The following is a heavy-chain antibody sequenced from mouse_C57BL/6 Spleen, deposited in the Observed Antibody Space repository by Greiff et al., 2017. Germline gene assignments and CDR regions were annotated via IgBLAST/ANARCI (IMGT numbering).Heavy chain of an antibody. V-gene: IGHV1-61*01. CDR3: ARSLRGWYFDV. Sequence: VQLQQPGAELVRPGSSVKLSCKASGYTFTSYWMDWVKQRPGQGLEWIGNIYPSDSETHYNQKFKDKATLTVDKSSSTAYMQLSSLTSEDSAVYYCARSLRGWYFDVWGTGTTVTVSS. CDR1: GYTFTSYW. J-gene: IGHJ1*03. D-gene: IGHD2-12*01. CDR2: IYPSDSET.